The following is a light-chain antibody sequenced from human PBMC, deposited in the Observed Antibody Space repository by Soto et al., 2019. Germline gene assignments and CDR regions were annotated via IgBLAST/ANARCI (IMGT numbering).Light chain of an antibody. V-gene: IGKV1-5*03. CDR3: QHYNSYSEA. CDR2: KAS. Sequence: DIQMTQSPSTLSASVGDRVIITCRASQTISSWLAWYQQKPGKAPKLLIYKASSLESGVPSRFSGSGSGTEFTLTISSLQPDDFATYYCQHYNSYSEAFGQGTKVELK. CDR1: QTISSW. J-gene: IGKJ1*01.